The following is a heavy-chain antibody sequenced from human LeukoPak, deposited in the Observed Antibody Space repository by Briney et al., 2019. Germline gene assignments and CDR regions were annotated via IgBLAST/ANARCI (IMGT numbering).Heavy chain of an antibody. J-gene: IGHJ4*02. V-gene: IGHV1-46*01. D-gene: IGHD3-22*01. Sequence: ASVKVSCKASGYTFTSYYMHWVRQAPGQGLEWMGIINPSGGSTSYAQKFQGRVTMTRDTSTSTVYMELSSLRSEDTAVYYCARDPVGFTYYYDSSGYFGYWGQGTLVTVSS. CDR2: INPSGGST. CDR1: GYTFTSYY. CDR3: ARDPVGFTYYYDSSGYFGY.